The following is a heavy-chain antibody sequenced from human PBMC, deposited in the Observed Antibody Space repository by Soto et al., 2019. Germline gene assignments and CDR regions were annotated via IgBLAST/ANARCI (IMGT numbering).Heavy chain of an antibody. V-gene: IGHV1-69*13. D-gene: IGHD3-3*01. Sequence: ASVKVSCKASGGTFSSYAISWVRQAPGQGLEWMGGIIPIFGTANYAQKFQGRVTITADESTSTAYMGLSSLRSEDTAVYYCARVYSGRSGYYNRYYYGMDVWGQGTTVTVPS. J-gene: IGHJ6*02. CDR3: ARVYSGRSGYYNRYYYGMDV. CDR2: IIPIFGTA. CDR1: GGTFSSYA.